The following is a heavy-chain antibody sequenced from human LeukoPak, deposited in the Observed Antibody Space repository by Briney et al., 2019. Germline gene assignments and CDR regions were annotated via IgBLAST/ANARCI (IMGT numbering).Heavy chain of an antibody. CDR1: GFTFSSYS. D-gene: IGHD4-23*01. V-gene: IGHV3-21*01. CDR3: ARASAGNFGQ. Sequence: GGSLRLSCAASGFTFSSYSMNWVRQAPGKGLEWVSSITSSNSLYYADSVKGRFTISRGNAQNSVYLQMNSLRAEDTAVYYCARASAGNFGQWGQGTLVTVSS. J-gene: IGHJ4*02. CDR2: ITSSNSL.